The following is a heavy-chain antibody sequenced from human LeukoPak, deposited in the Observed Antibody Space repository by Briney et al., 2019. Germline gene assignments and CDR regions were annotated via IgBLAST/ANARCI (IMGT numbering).Heavy chain of an antibody. CDR2: IYYSGST. J-gene: IGHJ5*02. CDR3: ARHGGYHYGSRSYHSFDP. CDR1: GGSISSYY. V-gene: IGHV4-59*08. Sequence: SETLSLTCTASGGSISSYYWSWIRQPPGKGLEWIGYIYYSGSTNYNPSLKSRVTISVDTSKNQFSLKLSSVTAADTAVYYCARHGGYHYGSRSYHSFDPWGQGTLVTVSS. D-gene: IGHD3-10*01.